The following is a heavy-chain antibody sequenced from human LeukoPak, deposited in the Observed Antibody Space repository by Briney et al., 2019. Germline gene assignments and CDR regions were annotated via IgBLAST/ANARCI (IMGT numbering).Heavy chain of an antibody. CDR2: ISGSGGST. CDR1: GFTFSSYA. D-gene: IGHD3-3*01. CDR3: ARRRDLEWLLFYFDY. J-gene: IGHJ4*02. Sequence: GGSLRLSCAASGFTFSSYAMSWVRQAPGKGLEWVSAISGSGGSTYYADSVKGRFTISRDNSKNTLYLQMNSLRAEDTAVYYCARRRDLEWLLFYFDYWGQGTLVTVSS. V-gene: IGHV3-23*01.